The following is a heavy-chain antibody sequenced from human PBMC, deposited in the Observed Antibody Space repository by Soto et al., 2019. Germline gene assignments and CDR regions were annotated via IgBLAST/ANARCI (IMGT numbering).Heavy chain of an antibody. CDR1: GFTFSGSA. CDR3: LGRYDSSGYSFEPVPYYYGMDV. D-gene: IGHD3-22*01. Sequence: EVQLVESGGGLVQPGGSLKLSCAASGFTFSGSAMHWVRQASGKGLEWVGRIRSKANSYATAYAASVKGRFTISRDDSKNTAYLQMNSLKTDDTAVYYCLGRYDSSGYSFEPVPYYYGMDVWGQGTTVTVSS. CDR2: IRSKANSYAT. V-gene: IGHV3-73*02. J-gene: IGHJ6*02.